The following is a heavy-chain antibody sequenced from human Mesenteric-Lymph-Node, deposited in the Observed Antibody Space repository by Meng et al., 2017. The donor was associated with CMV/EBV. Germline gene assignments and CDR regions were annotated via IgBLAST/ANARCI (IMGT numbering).Heavy chain of an antibody. CDR1: GTTFSTFA. V-gene: IGHV3-48*04. CDR3: ARGGWGTSMSAFDI. CDR2: ISSSGSTI. J-gene: IGHJ3*02. Sequence: GESLKISCAVSGTTFSTFAMNWVRQAPGKGLEWVSYISSSGSTIYYADSVKGRFTISRDNAKNSLYLQMNSLRAEDTAVYYCARGGWGTSMSAFDIWGQGTMVTVSS. D-gene: IGHD7-27*01.